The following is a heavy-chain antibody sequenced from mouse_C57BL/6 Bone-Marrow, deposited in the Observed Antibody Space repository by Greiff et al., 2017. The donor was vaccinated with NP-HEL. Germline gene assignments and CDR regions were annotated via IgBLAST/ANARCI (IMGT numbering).Heavy chain of an antibody. J-gene: IGHJ1*03. CDR3: ARHGGYYGSRRYFDV. V-gene: IGHV5-12*01. CDR2: ISNGGGST. D-gene: IGHD1-1*01. CDR1: GFTFSDYY. Sequence: DVKLVESGGGLVQPGGSLKLSCAASGFTFSDYYMYWVRQTPEKRLEWVAYISNGGGSTYYPDTVKGRFTISRDNAKNTLYLQMSRLKSEDTAMYYCARHGGYYGSRRYFDVWGTGTTVTVSS.